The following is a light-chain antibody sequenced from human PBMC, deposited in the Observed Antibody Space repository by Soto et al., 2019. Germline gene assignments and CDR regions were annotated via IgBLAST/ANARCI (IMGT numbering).Light chain of an antibody. CDR1: QSVSSN. V-gene: IGKV3-11*01. J-gene: IGKJ4*01. CDR3: QLRSNWPPALT. CDR2: DAS. Sequence: EIVLTQSPGTLSLSPGERATLSCRASQSVSSNLAWYQQKPGQAPRILIYDASNRATGIPARFSGSGSGTDFTLTISSLEPEDFAVYYCQLRSNWPPALTFGGGTKVDIK.